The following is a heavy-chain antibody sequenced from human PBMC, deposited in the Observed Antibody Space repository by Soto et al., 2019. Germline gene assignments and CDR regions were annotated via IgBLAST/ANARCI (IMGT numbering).Heavy chain of an antibody. CDR2: MNPNSGNT. CDR1: GYTFTSYD. D-gene: IGHD6-6*01. J-gene: IGHJ4*02. Sequence: ASVKVSCKASGYTFTSYDINWVRQATGQGLEWMGWMNPNSGNTGYAQKFQGRVTMTRNTSISTAYMGLSSLRSEDTAVYYCARGTWAARRRGVDYWGQGTLVTVSS. CDR3: ARGTWAARRRGVDY. V-gene: IGHV1-8*01.